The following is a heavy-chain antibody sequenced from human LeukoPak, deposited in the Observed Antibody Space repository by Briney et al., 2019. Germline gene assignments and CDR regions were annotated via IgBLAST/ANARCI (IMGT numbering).Heavy chain of an antibody. J-gene: IGHJ5*02. CDR2: IYYSGST. V-gene: IGHV4-59*08. CDR3: AGHDYYGSGSYR. Sequence: PSGTLSLTCTVSGGSMNSYYWSWIRQPPGKGLEWIGYIYYSGSTKYNPSLKSRVTISGDTSKNQFSLRLISVTAADAAVYYCAGHDYYGSGSYRWGQGTLVTVSS. D-gene: IGHD3-10*01. CDR1: GGSMNSYY.